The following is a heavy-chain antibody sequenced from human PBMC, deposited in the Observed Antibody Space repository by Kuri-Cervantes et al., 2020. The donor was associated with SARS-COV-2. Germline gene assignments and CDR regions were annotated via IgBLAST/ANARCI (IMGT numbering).Heavy chain of an antibody. CDR1: GYSFTSYW. V-gene: IGHV5-51*01. CDR3: ARLPCGTIFGSGGSCYSSTNYYYYGMDV. Sequence: GESLKISCKGSGYSFTSYWIGWVRQMPGKGLEWMGIIYPGDSDTRYSPSFHGQVTISADKSISTAYLQWSSLKASDTAMYYCARLPCGTIFGSGGSCYSSTNYYYYGMDVWGQGTTVTVSS. D-gene: IGHD2-15*01. J-gene: IGHJ6*02. CDR2: IYPGDSDT.